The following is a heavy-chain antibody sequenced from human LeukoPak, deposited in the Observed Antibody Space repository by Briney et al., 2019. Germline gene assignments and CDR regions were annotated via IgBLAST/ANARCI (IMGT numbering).Heavy chain of an antibody. CDR3: ARLPSSWYGMDV. D-gene: IGHD6-13*01. V-gene: IGHV4-59*08. CDR1: GGSISSYY. J-gene: IGHJ6*02. Sequence: SETLSLTCTVSGGSISSYYWSWIRQPPGKGLEWIGYIYYSGSTNYNPSLKSRVTISVDTSKNQFSLKLSSVTAADTAVYYCARLPSSWYGMDVWGQGTTVTVSS. CDR2: IYYSGST.